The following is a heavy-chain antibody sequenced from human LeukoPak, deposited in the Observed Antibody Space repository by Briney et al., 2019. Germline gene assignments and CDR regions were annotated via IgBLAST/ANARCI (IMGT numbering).Heavy chain of an antibody. Sequence: ASVKVSCKASGYTFTSYYMHWVRQAPGQGLEWMGIINPSGSSTSYAQKFQGRVTMTRDTSTSTVYMELSSLRSEDTAVYYCARDSYYYDSSGHYYGGYWGQGTLVTVSS. J-gene: IGHJ4*02. CDR3: ARDSYYYDSSGHYYGGY. CDR1: GYTFTSYY. CDR2: INPSGSST. D-gene: IGHD3-22*01. V-gene: IGHV1-46*01.